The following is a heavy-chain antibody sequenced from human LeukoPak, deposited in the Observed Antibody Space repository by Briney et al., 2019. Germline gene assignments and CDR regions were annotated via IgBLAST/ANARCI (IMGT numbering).Heavy chain of an antibody. CDR2: IAQTGGGA. V-gene: IGHV3-23*01. J-gene: IGHJ4*02. CDR3: AKELRTYGYPALDF. D-gene: IGHD4-17*01. Sequence: GGSLRLSCAASGFTFSSYSMNWVRQAPGKGLEWVSAIAQTGGGAIYASSVQGRFTISRDNSMSTLYLHLNNLRAEDTALYYCAKELRTYGYPALDFWGQGTLVTVSS. CDR1: GFTFSSYS.